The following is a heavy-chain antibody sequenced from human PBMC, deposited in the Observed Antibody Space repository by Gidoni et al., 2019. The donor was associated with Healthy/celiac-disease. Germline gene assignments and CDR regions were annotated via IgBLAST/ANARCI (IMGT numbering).Heavy chain of an antibody. D-gene: IGHD2-2*01. V-gene: IGHV1-69*01. Sequence: QVQLVQSGAEVKKPGSSVKVSCTASGGTFSSYAISWVRQAPGQGLEWMGGIIPIFGTANYAKKFQGRVTITADESTSTAYMELSSLRSEDTAVYYCASCSTSCPDAFDIWGQGTMVTVSS. CDR2: IIPIFGTA. CDR3: ASCSTSCPDAFDI. J-gene: IGHJ3*02. CDR1: GGTFSSYA.